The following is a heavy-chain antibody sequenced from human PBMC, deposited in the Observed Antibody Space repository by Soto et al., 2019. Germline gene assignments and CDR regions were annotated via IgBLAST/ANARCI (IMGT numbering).Heavy chain of an antibody. CDR1: GFTFSSYA. J-gene: IGHJ4*02. CDR3: AKDGYAYCGGDCYGDIDY. Sequence: PGGSLRLSCXASGFTFSSYAMSWVRQAPGKGLEWVSAISGSGGSTYYADSVKGRFTISRDNSKNTLYLQMNSLRAEDTAVYYCAKDGYAYCGGDCYGDIDYWGQGTLVTVSS. D-gene: IGHD2-21*01. V-gene: IGHV3-23*01. CDR2: ISGSGGST.